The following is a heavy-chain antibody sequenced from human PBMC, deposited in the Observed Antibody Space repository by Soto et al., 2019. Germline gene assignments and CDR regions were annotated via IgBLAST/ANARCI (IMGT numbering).Heavy chain of an antibody. CDR2: IFYSGST. CDR3: ARQPTTGDTDLWFDP. V-gene: IGHV4-39*01. D-gene: IGHD2-21*01. CDR1: GGSISTSRSY. J-gene: IGHJ5*02. Sequence: SETLSLTCTVSGGSISTSRSYWAWIRQPPGKGLEWLANIFYSGSTFYNPSLASRVSVSVDTSKNEFSLKLRSVTAADTAVYYCARQPTTGDTDLWFDPWGQGTLVTVSS.